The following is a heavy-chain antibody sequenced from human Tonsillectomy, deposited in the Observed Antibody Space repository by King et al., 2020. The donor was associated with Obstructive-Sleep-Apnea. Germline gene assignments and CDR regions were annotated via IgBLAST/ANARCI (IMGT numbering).Heavy chain of an antibody. D-gene: IGHD6-13*01. V-gene: IGHV3-23*04. CDR2: ISEIGGST. CDR3: AGGVCDYYGMDG. J-gene: IGHJ6*02. Sequence: VQLVESGGGLVQPGGSLRLSCAASGFTFGSYAMSWVRQAPGKGLEWVSYISEIGGSTNYADSVKGRFTISRDNSKNTLYLQLNSLRAEDTALYYCAGGVCDYYGMDGWGQGTTVTASS. CDR1: GFTFGSYA.